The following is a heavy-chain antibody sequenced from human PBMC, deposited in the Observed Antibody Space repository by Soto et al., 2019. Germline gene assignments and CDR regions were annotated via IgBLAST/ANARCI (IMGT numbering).Heavy chain of an antibody. CDR2: INEDGSET. J-gene: IGHJ4*02. V-gene: IGHV3-7*01. Sequence: GGSLRLSCAASGFPFSNYWMGWVRQAPGKGLEWVAIINEDGSETIYLASGKGRFTVSRDNANNELFLQMSSLRAEDTAVYYCEPGFRTNILFAWGQGTLVTVSS. CDR1: GFPFSNYW. D-gene: IGHD1-1*01. CDR3: EPGFRTNILFA.